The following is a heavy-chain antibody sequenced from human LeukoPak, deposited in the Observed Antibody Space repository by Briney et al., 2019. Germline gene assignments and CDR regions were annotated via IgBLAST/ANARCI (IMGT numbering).Heavy chain of an antibody. D-gene: IGHD2-2*02. J-gene: IGHJ5*02. V-gene: IGHV4-34*01. Sequence: SETLSLTCAVYGGSFSDYYWSWIRQPPGKGLEWIGEINHSGSTNYNPSLKSRVTISVDTSKNQFSLKLSSVTAADTAVYYCASGQVRYPSWGQGNLVTVSS. CDR3: ASGQVRYPS. CDR2: INHSGST. CDR1: GGSFSDYY.